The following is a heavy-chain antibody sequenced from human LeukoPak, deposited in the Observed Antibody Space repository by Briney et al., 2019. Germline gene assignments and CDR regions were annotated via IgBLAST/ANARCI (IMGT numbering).Heavy chain of an antibody. D-gene: IGHD6-25*01. CDR2: ISSDGRDK. CDR1: GFTFSSYA. J-gene: IGHJ4*02. CDR3: ARDLRRIAAYYSDF. V-gene: IGHV3-30*03. Sequence: PGGSLRLSCAASGFTFSSYAIHWVRQAPGKGLEWVAVISSDGRDKHHAESVKGRFTISRDNSKNTLYLQTNSLRAEDTAVYYCARDLRRIAAYYSDFWGQGTLVTVSS.